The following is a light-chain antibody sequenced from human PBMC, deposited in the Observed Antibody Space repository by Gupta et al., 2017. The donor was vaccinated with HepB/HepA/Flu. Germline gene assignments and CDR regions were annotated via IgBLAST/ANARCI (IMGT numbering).Light chain of an antibody. CDR1: QSVSSSY. Sequence: EIVLTQSPGTLSLSPGERATLSCRASQSVSSSYLAWYQQKPGQAPRLLIYGASSRATGIPDRFSGSGSGTDFTLTISRREPEDFAVYYCQQYGSSPFTFGPGPKVN. V-gene: IGKV3-20*01. J-gene: IGKJ3*01. CDR3: QQYGSSPFT. CDR2: GAS.